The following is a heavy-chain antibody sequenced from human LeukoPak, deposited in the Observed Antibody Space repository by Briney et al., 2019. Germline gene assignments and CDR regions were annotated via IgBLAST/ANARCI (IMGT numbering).Heavy chain of an antibody. J-gene: IGHJ6*04. CDR3: ARDDASTARASGMDV. V-gene: IGHV3-21*01. CDR1: GFTFSAYD. Sequence: AGGSLRPSCAASGFTFSAYDMNWVRQAPGKGLEWVSYISRDSAFVYYADSVKGRLTISRDNAKNSLYLQMESLRGEDTAVYYCARDDASTARASGMDVWGIGTTVTVSS. CDR2: ISRDSAFV. D-gene: IGHD6-6*01.